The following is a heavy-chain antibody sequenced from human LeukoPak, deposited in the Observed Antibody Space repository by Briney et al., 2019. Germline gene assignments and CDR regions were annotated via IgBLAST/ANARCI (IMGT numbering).Heavy chain of an antibody. CDR1: GSTLTKIS. D-gene: IGHD3-10*01. CDR3: ATGAMVYEY. CDR2: FGPQVGET. Sequence: ASAKVSCKVSGSTLTKISIDWVRQTPEKGFECMGTFGPQVGETIHAQKLQGRLKMTADTSTDTAYMEMSSLQSEDTAVYYCATGAMVYEYWGQGTLVTVSS. J-gene: IGHJ4*02. V-gene: IGHV1-24*01.